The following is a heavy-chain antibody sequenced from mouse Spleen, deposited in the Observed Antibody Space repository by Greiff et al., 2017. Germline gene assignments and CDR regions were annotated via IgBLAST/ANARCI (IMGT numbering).Heavy chain of an antibody. CDR1: GYTFTSYW. D-gene: IGHD1-1*01. J-gene: IGHJ3*01. V-gene: IGHV1-53*01. CDR3: ARNYGSSWGFAY. Sequence: VQLQQPGTELVKPGASVKLSCKASGYTFTSYWMHWVKQRPGQGLEWIGNINPSSGGTNYNEKFKTKATLTVDKSSSTAYMELRSLTSEDSAVYYCARNYGSSWGFAYWGQGTLVTVSA. CDR2: INPSSGGT.